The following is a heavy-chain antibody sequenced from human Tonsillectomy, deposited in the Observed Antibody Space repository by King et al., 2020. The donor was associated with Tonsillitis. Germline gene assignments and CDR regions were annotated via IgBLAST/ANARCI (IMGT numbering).Heavy chain of an antibody. CDR1: GYSFSTYW. Sequence: DVQLVESGAEVKKPGDSLKISCRGTGYSFSTYWIGWVRQMPGKGLEWMVITHPGDSDTRYSPSFQGQVTISADKAIDTAYMQWSSLKASDTAIYYCARLEGGSPYYYYYMDVWGKGTTVTVSS. J-gene: IGHJ6*03. V-gene: IGHV5-51*03. D-gene: IGHD3-16*01. CDR2: THPGDSDT. CDR3: ARLEGGSPYYYYYMDV.